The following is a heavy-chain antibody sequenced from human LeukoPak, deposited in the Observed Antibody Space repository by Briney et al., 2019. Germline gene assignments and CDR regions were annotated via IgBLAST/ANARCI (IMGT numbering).Heavy chain of an antibody. Sequence: GGSLRLSCAASGFTFSSYSMNWVRQAPGKGLEWVSSISSSSSYIYYADSVKGRFTISRDNAKNSLYLQMNSLRAEDTAEYYCARVGHYYYGMDVWGQGTTVTVSS. V-gene: IGHV3-21*01. CDR2: ISSSSSYI. CDR3: ARVGHYYYGMDV. J-gene: IGHJ6*02. CDR1: GFTFSSYS.